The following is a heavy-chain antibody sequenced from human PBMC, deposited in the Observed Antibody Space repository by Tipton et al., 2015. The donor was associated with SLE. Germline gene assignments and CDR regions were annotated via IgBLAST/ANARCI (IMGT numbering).Heavy chain of an antibody. V-gene: IGHV5-51*03. Sequence: QLVQSGAEVKKSGESLKISCKGYGYSFSNYWIAWVRQMPGKGLECMGMIDPSDSDTRYNPSFQGHVSMSIDRSTTTAYLQWRSLKASDTAMYFCARRWVQTVFDYWGQGTLVTVSS. CDR1: GYSFSNYW. CDR2: IDPSDSDT. CDR3: ARRWVQTVFDY. D-gene: IGHD3-10*01. J-gene: IGHJ4*02.